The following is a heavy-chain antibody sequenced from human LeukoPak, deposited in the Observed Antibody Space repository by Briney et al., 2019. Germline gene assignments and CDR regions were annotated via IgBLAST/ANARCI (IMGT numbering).Heavy chain of an antibody. CDR1: GGSISSYY. CDR2: IYSSGST. CDR3: AGQVATITPRY. V-gene: IGHV4-4*07. J-gene: IGHJ4*02. D-gene: IGHD5-12*01. Sequence: PSETLSLTCTVSGGSISSYYWSWIRQPAGKGLEWIGRIYSSGSTNYNPSLKSRVTMSVDTSKNRFSLKLRSVTAADTAVYYCAGQVATITPRYWGQGTLVTVSS.